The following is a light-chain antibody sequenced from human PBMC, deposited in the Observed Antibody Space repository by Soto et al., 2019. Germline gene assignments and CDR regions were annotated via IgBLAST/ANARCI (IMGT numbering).Light chain of an antibody. CDR1: QDIGND. CDR2: AAS. CDR3: LQDYNRPYT. Sequence: AIQMTQSPSSLSASVGDRVTITCRASQDIGNDLGWYQQKPGKAPKLLIYAASSLESGVPSRFSGSGSGTDFTRTISSLQPEDFATYYCLQDYNRPYTFGQGSRLEIK. J-gene: IGKJ2*01. V-gene: IGKV1-6*01.